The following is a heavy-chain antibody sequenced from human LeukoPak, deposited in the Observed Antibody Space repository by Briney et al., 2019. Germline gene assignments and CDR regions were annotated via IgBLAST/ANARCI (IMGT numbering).Heavy chain of an antibody. CDR3: ASEIWSGIDDYDSSGPLVYYDYYGMDV. CDR1: GGSISSYY. V-gene: IGHV4-4*07. CDR2: IYTSGST. D-gene: IGHD3-22*01. Sequence: SETLSLTCTDSGGSISSYYWSWIRQPAGQGLKWIGRIYTSGSTNYNPSLKSRVTMTVYTSKNQFSLKLCSVTAEDTVVYYLASEIWSGIDDYDSSGPLVYYDYYGMDVWGKGTTVTVSS. J-gene: IGHJ6*04.